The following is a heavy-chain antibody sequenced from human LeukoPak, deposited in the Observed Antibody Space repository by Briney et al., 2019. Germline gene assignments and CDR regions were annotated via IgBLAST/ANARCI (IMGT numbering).Heavy chain of an antibody. CDR1: GFTFSSYN. CDR2: IRNDGSDK. V-gene: IGHV3-30*02. J-gene: IGHJ4*02. Sequence: PGGSLRLSCAASGFTFSSYNMHWVRQAPGKGLEWVAFIRNDGSDKNYADSVKGRLTISRDNSKNTLYLQMNSLRAEDTAVYYCARDYTIGSIWGQGTLVTVSS. CDR3: ARDYTIGSI. D-gene: IGHD1-14*01.